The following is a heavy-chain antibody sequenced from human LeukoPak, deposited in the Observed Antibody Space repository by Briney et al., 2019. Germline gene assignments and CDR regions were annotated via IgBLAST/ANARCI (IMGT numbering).Heavy chain of an antibody. Sequence: SETLSLTCTVSGGSVSSGSYYWSWIRQPPGKGLEWIGYIYYSGSTNYNPSLKSRVTISVDTSKNQFSLKLSSVTAADTAVYYCARAHLGGFMTTENWFDPWGQGTLVTVSS. J-gene: IGHJ5*02. CDR3: ARAHLGGFMTTENWFDP. CDR2: IYYSGST. D-gene: IGHD4-11*01. V-gene: IGHV4-61*01. CDR1: GGSVSSGSYY.